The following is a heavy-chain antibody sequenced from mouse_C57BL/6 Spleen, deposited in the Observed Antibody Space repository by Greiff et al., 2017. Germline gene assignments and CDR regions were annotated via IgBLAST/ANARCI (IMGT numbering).Heavy chain of an antibody. Sequence: EVKVVESGEGLVKPGGSLKLSCAASGFTFSSYAMSWVRQTPEKRLEWVAYISSGGDYIYYADTVKGRFTISRDNARNTLYLQMSSLKSEDTAMYYCTRAAQAWFAYWGQGTLVTVSA. D-gene: IGHD3-2*02. CDR1: GFTFSSYA. J-gene: IGHJ3*01. CDR3: TRAAQAWFAY. V-gene: IGHV5-9-1*02. CDR2: ISSGGDYI.